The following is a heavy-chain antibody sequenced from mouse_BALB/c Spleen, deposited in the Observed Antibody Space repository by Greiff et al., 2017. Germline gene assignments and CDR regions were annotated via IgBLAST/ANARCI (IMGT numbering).Heavy chain of an antibody. V-gene: IGHV1-69*02. CDR1: GYTFTSYW. Sequence: QVQLQQPGAELVKPGASVKLSCKASGYTFTSYWMHWVKQRPGQGLEWIGEIDPSDSYTNYNQKFKGKATLTVDKSSSTAYMQLSSLTSEDSAVYYCATITTVVEEAMDYWGQGTSVTVSS. CDR3: ATITTVVEEAMDY. D-gene: IGHD1-1*01. J-gene: IGHJ4*01. CDR2: IDPSDSYT.